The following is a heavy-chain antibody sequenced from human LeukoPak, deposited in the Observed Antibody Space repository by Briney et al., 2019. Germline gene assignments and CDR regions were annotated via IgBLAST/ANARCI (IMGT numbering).Heavy chain of an antibody. CDR3: AKDGGTHFDH. CDR2: ISYDGSSK. D-gene: IGHD1-26*01. J-gene: IGHJ4*02. Sequence: GGSLRLSCAASGFTFSTYAMHWVRQAPGKGLEWVAVISYDGSSKYYADSVKGRFTISRDNSKNTLYLQMNSLRADDTAVYYCAKDGGTHFDHWGQGTLVTVSS. CDR1: GFTFSTYA. V-gene: IGHV3-30*04.